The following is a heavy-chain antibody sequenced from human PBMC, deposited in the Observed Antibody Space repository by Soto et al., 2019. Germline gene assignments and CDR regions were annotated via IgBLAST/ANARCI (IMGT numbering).Heavy chain of an antibody. CDR2: INHSGST. Sequence: KASETLSLTCAVYGGSLSGYYWSWIRQPPGKGLEWMGEINHSGSTNYNPSPKSRVTISVDTSKNQFPLTLSSVTAADTAVYYGARGNLGAAAGKEERYCYGFDVWGQGTTVTVSS. CDR1: GGSLSGYY. J-gene: IGHJ6*02. CDR3: ARGNLGAAAGKEERYCYGFDV. V-gene: IGHV4-34*01. D-gene: IGHD6-13*01.